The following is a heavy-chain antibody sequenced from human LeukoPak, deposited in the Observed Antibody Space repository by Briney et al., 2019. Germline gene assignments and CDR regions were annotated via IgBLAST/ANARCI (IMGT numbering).Heavy chain of an antibody. D-gene: IGHD3-10*01. CDR3: ARGKPSYGSGTFYRPLEPNYMDV. CDR2: IYYSGST. CDR1: GGSISSSSYY. J-gene: IGHJ6*03. Sequence: SETLSLTCIVSGGSISSSSYYWSWIRQPPGKGLEWIGSIYYSGSTYYNPSLKSRVIISVDTSKNQFSLKLSSVTAADTAVYYCARGKPSYGSGTFYRPLEPNYMDVWGKGTTVTVSS. V-gene: IGHV4-39*01.